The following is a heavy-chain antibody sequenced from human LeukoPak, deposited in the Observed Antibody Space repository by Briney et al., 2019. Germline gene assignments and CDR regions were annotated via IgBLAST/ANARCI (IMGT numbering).Heavy chain of an antibody. D-gene: IGHD4-17*01. V-gene: IGHV1-2*02. CDR2: INPNSGGT. CDR1: GYTFTGYY. CDR3: ARPLDYGDYL. Sequence: ASVKASSKASGYTFTGYYMHWVRQAPGQGLEWMGWINPNSGGTNYAQKFQGRVTMTRDTSISTAYMELSRLRSDDTAVYYCARPLDYGDYLWGQGTLVTVSS. J-gene: IGHJ5*02.